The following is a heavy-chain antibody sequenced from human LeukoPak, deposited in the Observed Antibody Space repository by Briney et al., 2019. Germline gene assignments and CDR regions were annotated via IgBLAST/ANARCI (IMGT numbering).Heavy chain of an antibody. CDR2: ISSSSSYI. D-gene: IGHD6-19*01. Sequence: GGSLRLSCAASGFTFSSYSMNWVRQAPGKGLEWVSSISSSSSYIYYADSVKGRFTISRDNSKNTLFLQMNSLRAEDTALYYCAKPLNTGWYYFDSWGQGTLVTVSS. V-gene: IGHV3-21*04. J-gene: IGHJ4*02. CDR1: GFTFSSYS. CDR3: AKPLNTGWYYFDS.